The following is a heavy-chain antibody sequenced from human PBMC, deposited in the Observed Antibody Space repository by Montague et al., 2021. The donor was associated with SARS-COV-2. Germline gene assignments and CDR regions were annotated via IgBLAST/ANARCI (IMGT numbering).Heavy chain of an antibody. CDR3: ARGAPGY. V-gene: IGHV4-34*01. CDR1: GRSFSDYH. D-gene: IGHD1-1*01. J-gene: IGHJ4*02. Sequence: SGTLSLTCAVYGRSFSDYHWTWIRQSPGGGLEWIGQINYGGSTKYNPSLRSRVTISIDTSKNQFSLRLTSVTAADTAVYYCARGAPGYWGQGTLVTVSS. CDR2: INYGGST.